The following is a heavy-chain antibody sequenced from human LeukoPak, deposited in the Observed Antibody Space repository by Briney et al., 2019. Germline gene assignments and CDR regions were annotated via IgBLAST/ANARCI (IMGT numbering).Heavy chain of an antibody. CDR2: INHSGST. D-gene: IGHD6-6*01. V-gene: IGHV4-34*01. CDR3: ARADPIYSSSSSAFDI. J-gene: IGHJ3*02. CDR1: GGSFSGYY. Sequence: PSETLSLTCAVYGGSFSGYYWSWIRQPPGKGLEWIGEINHSGSTNYNPSLKSRVTISVDTSKNQFSLKLSSVTAADTAVYYCARADPIYSSSSSAFDIWGQGTMVTVSS.